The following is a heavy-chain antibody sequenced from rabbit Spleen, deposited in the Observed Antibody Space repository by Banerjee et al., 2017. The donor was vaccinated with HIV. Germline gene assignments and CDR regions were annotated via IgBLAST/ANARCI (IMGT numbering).Heavy chain of an antibody. V-gene: IGHV1S40*01. J-gene: IGHJ4*01. CDR1: GFDFSSGYD. CDR2: IYSSTGTT. D-gene: IGHD4-1*01. CDR3: ARRDFSSGWGKNL. Sequence: QSLEESGGGLVKPGASLTLTCTASGFDFSSGYDMCWVRQAPGKGLEWIACIYSSTGTTWYASWVMSRLTISKTSSTTVTLQMTSLTAADTATYFCARRDFSSGWGKNLWGQGTL.